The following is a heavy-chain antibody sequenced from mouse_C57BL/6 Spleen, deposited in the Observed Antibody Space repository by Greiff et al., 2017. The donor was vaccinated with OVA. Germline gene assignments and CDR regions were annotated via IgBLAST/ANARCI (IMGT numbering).Heavy chain of an antibody. Sequence: VQLQQSGAELVRPGASVTLSCKASGYTFTDYEMHWVKQTPVHGLEWIGAIVPETGGTAYNEKFKGKAILTADKSSSTAYMSLRSLTSEDSAVYYCTKVNDYFDYWGQVTTLAVSS. CDR1: GYTFTDYE. V-gene: IGHV1-15*01. CDR3: TKVNDYFDY. CDR2: IVPETGGT. J-gene: IGHJ2*01.